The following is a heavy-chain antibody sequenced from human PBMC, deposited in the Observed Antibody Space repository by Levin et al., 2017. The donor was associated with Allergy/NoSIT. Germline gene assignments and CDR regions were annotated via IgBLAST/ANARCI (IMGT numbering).Heavy chain of an antibody. CDR3: ARPSNEDTAMAHFDY. Sequence: PSETLSLTCTVSGGSISSSSYYWGWIRQPPGKGLEWIGSIYYSGSTYYNPSLKSRVTISVDTSKNQFSLKLSSVTAADTAVYYCARPSNEDTAMAHFDYWGQGTLVTVSS. V-gene: IGHV4-39*01. J-gene: IGHJ4*02. CDR2: IYYSGST. D-gene: IGHD5-18*01. CDR1: GGSISSSSYY.